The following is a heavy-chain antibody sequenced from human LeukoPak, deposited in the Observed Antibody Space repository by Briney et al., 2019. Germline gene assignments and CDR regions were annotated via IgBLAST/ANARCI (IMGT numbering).Heavy chain of an antibody. Sequence: GGSLRLSCAASGLTFRSYGMRWVRQAPGKGLEWVALISYDGSNTHYADSVKGRLTISRDNSKTKVYLEMNSLRPEDTAVYYCVKARGPYFYYYAMDVWGQGTTVTVSS. V-gene: IGHV3-30*18. CDR2: ISYDGSNT. J-gene: IGHJ6*02. CDR1: GLTFRSYG. D-gene: IGHD3-9*01. CDR3: VKARGPYFYYYAMDV.